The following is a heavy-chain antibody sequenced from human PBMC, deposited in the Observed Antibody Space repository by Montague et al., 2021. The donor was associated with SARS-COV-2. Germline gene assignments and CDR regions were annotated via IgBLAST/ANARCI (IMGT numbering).Heavy chain of an antibody. CDR3: ARYAYYCDPGRENHGGFDA. CDR2: IYANGNF. V-gene: IGHV4-4*07. D-gene: IGHD2/OR15-2a*01. CDR1: GDSITPYGDSIGGYF. J-gene: IGHJ5*01. Sequence: SETLSLTCSVSGDSITPYGDSIGGYFWSWIRQPAGKGLEWIGRIYANGNFDYNPSPNRRVSMSMDTSKQEFSMRPISVTAADTAVYYCARYAYYCDPGRENHGGFDAWGQGILVTVSS.